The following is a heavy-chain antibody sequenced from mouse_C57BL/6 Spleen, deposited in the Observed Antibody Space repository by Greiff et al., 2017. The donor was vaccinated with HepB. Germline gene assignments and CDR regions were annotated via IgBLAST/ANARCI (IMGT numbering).Heavy chain of an antibody. Sequence: VQRVESGPELVKPGASVKLSCKASGYTFTSYDINWVKQRPGQGLEWIGWIYPRDGSTKYNEKFKGKATLTVDTSSSTAYMELHSLTSEDSAVYFCASNWDVGFDYWGQGTTLTVSS. D-gene: IGHD4-1*02. CDR3: ASNWDVGFDY. CDR2: IYPRDGST. V-gene: IGHV1-85*01. CDR1: GYTFTSYD. J-gene: IGHJ2*01.